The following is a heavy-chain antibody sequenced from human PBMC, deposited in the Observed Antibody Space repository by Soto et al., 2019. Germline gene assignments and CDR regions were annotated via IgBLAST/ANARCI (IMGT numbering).Heavy chain of an antibody. J-gene: IGHJ5*02. CDR2: IYYSGST. D-gene: IGHD4-17*01. V-gene: IGHV4-59*01. Sequence: PSETLSLTCTVSGGSISSYYWRWIRQPPGKGLEWIGYIYYSGSTNYNPSLTSRVTISVDTSKNQFSLKLCSVTAADTAVYYCARVPYGDAYNWLDPWGQGTLVTVSS. CDR3: ARVPYGDAYNWLDP. CDR1: GGSISSYY.